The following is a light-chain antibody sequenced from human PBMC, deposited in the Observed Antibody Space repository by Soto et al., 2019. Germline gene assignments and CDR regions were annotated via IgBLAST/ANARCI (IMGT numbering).Light chain of an antibody. CDR2: DAS. Sequence: DIEMTQSPCTLSASLGDRVTITCRASQSISSWLAWYQQKPGKAPKLLIYDASSLESGVPSRFSGSGSGTEFTLTISSLQPDDFATYYCQQYNSYPWTFDQGTKVDI. J-gene: IGKJ1*01. CDR1: QSISSW. V-gene: IGKV1-5*01. CDR3: QQYNSYPWT.